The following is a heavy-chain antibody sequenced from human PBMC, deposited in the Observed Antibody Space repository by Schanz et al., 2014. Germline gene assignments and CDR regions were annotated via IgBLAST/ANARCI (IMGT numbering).Heavy chain of an antibody. Sequence: QGQLVQSGAEVKKPGASVKVSCKASGYTFTSYGITWVRQAPGQGLEWMGWISAYNGHTTYAQKFQGRVTMTTDTATSTAYMELRSLISDDTAVYFCARGPSTGAFDIWGQGTMVTVSS. CDR3: ARGPSTGAFDI. J-gene: IGHJ3*02. CDR1: GYTFTSYG. V-gene: IGHV1-18*01. CDR2: ISAYNGHT.